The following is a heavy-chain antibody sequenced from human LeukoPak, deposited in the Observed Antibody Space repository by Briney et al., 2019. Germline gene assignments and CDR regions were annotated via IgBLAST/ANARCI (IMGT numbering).Heavy chain of an antibody. CDR1: GFTFSSYE. CDR2: ISSGSSTI. J-gene: IGHJ4*02. D-gene: IGHD2-8*01. Sequence: GGSLRLSCTASGFTFSSYEMNWVRQAPGRGLEWVPYISSGSSTIYYADSVKGRFTISRDNAKNSLYLQMNSLRAEDTAVYYCARDALFYKGGFDYWGQGTLVTVSS. V-gene: IGHV3-48*03. CDR3: ARDALFYKGGFDY.